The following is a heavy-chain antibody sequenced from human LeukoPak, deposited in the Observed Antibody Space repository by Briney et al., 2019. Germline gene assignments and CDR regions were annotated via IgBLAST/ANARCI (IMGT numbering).Heavy chain of an antibody. Sequence: PGGSLRLSCAASGFTFSSYGMNWVRQAPGKGLEWVAVISYDGSNKHYADSVKGRFTISRDNSKNTLYLQMSSLRAEDTAVYYCAKDPYGSGSYWIDYWGQGTLVTVSS. J-gene: IGHJ4*02. V-gene: IGHV3-30*18. D-gene: IGHD3-10*01. CDR2: ISYDGSNK. CDR3: AKDPYGSGSYWIDY. CDR1: GFTFSSYG.